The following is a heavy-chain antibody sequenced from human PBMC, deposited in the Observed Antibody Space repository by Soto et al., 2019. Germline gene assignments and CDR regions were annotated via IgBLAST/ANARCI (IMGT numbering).Heavy chain of an antibody. CDR1: GGTFSSYA. V-gene: IGHV1-69*13. D-gene: IGHD1-7*01. CDR2: IIPIFGTA. Sequence: SVKVSCKASGGTFSSYAISWVRQAPGQGLEWMGGIIPIFGTANYAQKFQGRVTITADESTSTAYMELSSLRSEDTAVYYCAREGPNWNYVVYYYGMDVWGQGTTVTVSS. J-gene: IGHJ6*02. CDR3: AREGPNWNYVVYYYGMDV.